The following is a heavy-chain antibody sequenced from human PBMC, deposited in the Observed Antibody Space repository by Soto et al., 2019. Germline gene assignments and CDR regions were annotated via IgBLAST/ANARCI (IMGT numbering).Heavy chain of an antibody. D-gene: IGHD6-19*01. V-gene: IGHV1-3*01. CDR2: INAGNGNT. CDR1: GYTFTSYA. J-gene: IGHJ6*03. Sequence: ASVKVSCKASGYTFTSYAMHWVRQAPGQRLEWMGWINAGNGNTKYSQKFQGRVTITRDTSASTAYMELSSLRSEDTAVYYCARDGAVGYSSGWYIRCYYMDVWGKGTTVTVSS. CDR3: ARDGAVGYSSGWYIRCYYMDV.